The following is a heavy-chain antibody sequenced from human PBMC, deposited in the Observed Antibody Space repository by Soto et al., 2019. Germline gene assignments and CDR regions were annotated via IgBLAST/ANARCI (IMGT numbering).Heavy chain of an antibody. D-gene: IGHD3-10*01. CDR2: TNSGGGST. J-gene: IGHJ6*02. CDR3: ARERITMVPGYYGMDV. V-gene: IGHV1-46*01. Sequence: QVQLVQSGAEVKKPGASVKVSCKASGYTFSDYYIHWVRQAPGQGLQWMGITNSGGGSTSYAQKFQGRVTMTSDTSTSTVYMELSSLRSEDTAVYYCARERITMVPGYYGMDVWGQGTTVTVSS. CDR1: GYTFSDYY.